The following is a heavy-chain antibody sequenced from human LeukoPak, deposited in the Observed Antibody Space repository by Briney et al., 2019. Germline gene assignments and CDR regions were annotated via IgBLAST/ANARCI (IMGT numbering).Heavy chain of an antibody. Sequence: SETLSLTCAVYGGSFSGYYWSWIRQPPGKGLEWIGEINHSGSTNYNPSLKSRVTRSVDTSKNQFSLKLSSVTAADTAVYYCARAGHYDFWSGYYTGWFDPWGQGTLVTVSS. J-gene: IGHJ5*02. CDR1: GGSFSGYY. V-gene: IGHV4-34*01. D-gene: IGHD3-3*01. CDR3: ARAGHYDFWSGYYTGWFDP. CDR2: INHSGST.